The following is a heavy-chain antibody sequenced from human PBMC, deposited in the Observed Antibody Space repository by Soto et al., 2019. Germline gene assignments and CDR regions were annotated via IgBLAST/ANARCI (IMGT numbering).Heavy chain of an antibody. Sequence: QVQLVQSGAEVKKPGSSVKVSCKASGGTFSSYAISWVRQAPGQGLEWMGGIIPIFGTANYAQKFQGRVTITADESTSTGYMELSSLRSEDTAVYYCARGRVVVVVVAASYYYYGMDVWGQGTTVTVSS. V-gene: IGHV1-69*01. J-gene: IGHJ6*02. CDR3: ARGRVVVVVVAASYYYYGMDV. CDR2: IIPIFGTA. CDR1: GGTFSSYA. D-gene: IGHD2-15*01.